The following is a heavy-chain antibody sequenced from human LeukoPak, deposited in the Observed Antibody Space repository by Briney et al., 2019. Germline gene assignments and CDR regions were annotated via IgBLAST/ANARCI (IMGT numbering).Heavy chain of an antibody. Sequence: SQTLSLTCTVSGGSVSSGSYYWNWIRQPGGKGLEWIGRIYTSGSTDYNPSLKSRVTISLDTSKNQFSLKLSSVTAADTAVYYCARSYCSSTSCLPRCDYWGQGTLVTVSS. J-gene: IGHJ4*02. CDR2: IYTSGST. D-gene: IGHD2-2*01. V-gene: IGHV4-61*02. CDR1: GGSVSSGSYY. CDR3: ARSYCSSTSCLPRCDY.